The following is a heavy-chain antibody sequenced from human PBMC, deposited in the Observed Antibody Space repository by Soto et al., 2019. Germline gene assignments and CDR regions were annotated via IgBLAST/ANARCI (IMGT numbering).Heavy chain of an antibody. CDR1: GFTFSDYY. V-gene: IGHV3-11*05. J-gene: IGHJ6*02. Sequence: QVQLVESGGGLVKPGGSLRLSCAASGFTFSDYYMSWIRQAPGKGLEWVSYISSSSSYTNYADSVKGRFTISRDNAKNSLYLQMNSLRAEDTAVYYCASLMTTVAPGEEFYGMDVWGQGTTVTVSS. CDR3: ASLMTTVAPGEEFYGMDV. CDR2: ISSSSSYT. D-gene: IGHD4-17*01.